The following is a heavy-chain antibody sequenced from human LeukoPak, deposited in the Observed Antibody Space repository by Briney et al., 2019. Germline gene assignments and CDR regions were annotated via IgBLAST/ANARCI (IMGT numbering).Heavy chain of an antibody. CDR2: ITSSGGTI. J-gene: IGHJ3*02. Sequence: GGSLRLSCAASGFTFSDYYMSWIRQAPGKGLEWASYITSSGGTIYYADSMKGRFAISRDNAKHSLFLQLDSLRAEDTAVYYCARIGRPAAFDIWGQGTLVIVSS. D-gene: IGHD6-6*01. V-gene: IGHV3-11*01. CDR1: GFTFSDYY. CDR3: ARIGRPAAFDI.